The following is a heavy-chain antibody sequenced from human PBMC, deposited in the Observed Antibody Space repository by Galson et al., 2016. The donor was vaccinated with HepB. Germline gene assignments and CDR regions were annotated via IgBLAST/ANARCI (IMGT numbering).Heavy chain of an antibody. Sequence: SETLSLTCTVSGGSISDYYWTWIRQPQGERLEWLGYVYYSGSTNYNPSLKSRVTISDDTSTNQFSLNLSSVSAAYTAVYFCARVGSVVGWLTFDYWGPGTLVTVSS. CDR1: GGSISDYY. V-gene: IGHV4-59*01. CDR3: ARVGSVVGWLTFDY. CDR2: VYYSGST. D-gene: IGHD3-3*01. J-gene: IGHJ4*02.